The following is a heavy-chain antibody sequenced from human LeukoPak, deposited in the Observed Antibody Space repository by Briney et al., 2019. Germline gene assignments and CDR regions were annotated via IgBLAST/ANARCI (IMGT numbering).Heavy chain of an antibody. D-gene: IGHD2-15*01. CDR3: AKDSPYCSGGSCQLSYYFDY. CDR1: GVAFSSYG. CDR2: ISYYGSNK. Sequence: ALRLSCAASGVAFSSYGMHWCRQAPGEGLEGVAGISYYGSNKYYADSVKGRFTISRDNSKNTLYLQMNSLRAEDTAVYYCAKDSPYCSGGSCQLSYYFDYWGQGTLVTVSS. V-gene: IGHV3-30*18. J-gene: IGHJ4*02.